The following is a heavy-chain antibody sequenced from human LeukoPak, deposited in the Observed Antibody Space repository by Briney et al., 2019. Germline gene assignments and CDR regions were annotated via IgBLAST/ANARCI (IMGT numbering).Heavy chain of an antibody. CDR3: AKDRLFGYCSSASCSVAIDY. CDR2: ISGSGDNT. V-gene: IGHV3-23*01. D-gene: IGHD2-2*01. J-gene: IGHJ4*02. CDR1: GFTFSSYA. Sequence: GGSLRLSCAASGFTFSSYAMSWVRQAPGKGLEWVSAISGSGDNTYYADSVKGRFTISRDKSKNTLYLQMNSLRAEDTAVYCCAKDRLFGYCSSASCSVAIDYWGQGTLVTVSS.